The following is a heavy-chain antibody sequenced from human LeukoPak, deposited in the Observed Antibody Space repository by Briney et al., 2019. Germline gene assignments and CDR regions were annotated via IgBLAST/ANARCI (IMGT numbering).Heavy chain of an antibody. CDR2: IRYDGSNK. Sequence: PGGSLRLSCAASGFTFSRSGMHWVRQAPGKGLEWVAFIRYDGSNKYYVESVKGRFTISRDNSENTLYLQMNSLRDEDRAVYYCSKGGATMDVWGKGTTVTVSS. V-gene: IGHV3-30*02. CDR1: GFTFSRSG. J-gene: IGHJ6*04. CDR3: SKGGATMDV. D-gene: IGHD1-26*01.